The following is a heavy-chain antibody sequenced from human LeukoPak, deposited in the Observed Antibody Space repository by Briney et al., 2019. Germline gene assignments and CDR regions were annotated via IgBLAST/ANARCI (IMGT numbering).Heavy chain of an antibody. D-gene: IGHD3-22*01. CDR3: AHTYYYDSSGYYVFDY. Sequence: ASVKVSCKASGYTFTSYGISWVRQAPGQGLEWMGWISAYNGNTNYAQKLQGRVTMTTDTSTSTAYMELRSLRSDDTAVYYCAHTYYYDSSGYYVFDYWGQGTLVTVSS. CDR2: ISAYNGNT. V-gene: IGHV1-18*01. J-gene: IGHJ4*02. CDR1: GYTFTSYG.